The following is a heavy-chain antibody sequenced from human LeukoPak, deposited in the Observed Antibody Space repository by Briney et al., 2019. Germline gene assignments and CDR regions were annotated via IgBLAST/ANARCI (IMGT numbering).Heavy chain of an antibody. J-gene: IGHJ4*02. Sequence: GGSLRLSCAASGLTLSTYAMSWVRQAPGGGLEWVSAISNSGGRTYYADPVKGRFAISRDNSKNTLYLQMNSLRAEDTATYYCAKDHTLWGGAYYFDYWGQGALVTVSS. V-gene: IGHV3-23*01. CDR3: AKDHTLWGGAYYFDY. CDR2: ISNSGGRT. D-gene: IGHD3-3*01. CDR1: GLTLSTYA.